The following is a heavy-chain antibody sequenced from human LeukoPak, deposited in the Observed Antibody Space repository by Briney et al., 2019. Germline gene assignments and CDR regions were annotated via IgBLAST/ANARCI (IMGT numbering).Heavy chain of an antibody. Sequence: GESLKISCKGSGYSFTSYWIGWVRQMPGKGLEWMGIIYPGDSDTRYSPSFQGQVTISADKSISTAYLEWSSLKASDTAMYYCARPGSHSGSAFDIWGQGTMVTVSS. CDR2: IYPGDSDT. D-gene: IGHD1-26*01. J-gene: IGHJ3*02. CDR1: GYSFTSYW. V-gene: IGHV5-51*01. CDR3: ARPGSHSGSAFDI.